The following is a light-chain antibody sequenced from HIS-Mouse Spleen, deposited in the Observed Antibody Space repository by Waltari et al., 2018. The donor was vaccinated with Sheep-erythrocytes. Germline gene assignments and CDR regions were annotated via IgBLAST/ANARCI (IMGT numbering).Light chain of an antibody. V-gene: IGLV2-8*01. CDR3: SSYAGNNNLV. J-gene: IGLJ2*01. CDR2: EVS. CDR1: SSDVGGYNY. Sequence: QSALNQPPSASGSPGQSVTIPCTGTSSDVGGYNYVYWYQQHPGKAPKLMIYEVSKRPSGVPDRFSGSKSGNTASLTVSGLQAEDEADYYCSSYAGNNNLVFGGGTKLTVL.